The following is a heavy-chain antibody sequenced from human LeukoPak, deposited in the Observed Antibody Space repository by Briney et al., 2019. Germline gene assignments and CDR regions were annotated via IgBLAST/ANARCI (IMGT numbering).Heavy chain of an antibody. CDR2: ISIISSYI. CDR3: ARGEKLGFCSSSSCYVGGLDY. V-gene: IGHV3-21*01. Sequence: GGSLRLSCAASGFTFSSYSMNWVRHAPGKGLEWVSSISIISSYIYYADSVKGRYTISRDNAKKSLYLQMNSLRDEETAVYYCARGEKLGFCSSSSCYVGGLDYWGQGTLVTVSS. CDR1: GFTFSSYS. D-gene: IGHD2-2*01. J-gene: IGHJ4*02.